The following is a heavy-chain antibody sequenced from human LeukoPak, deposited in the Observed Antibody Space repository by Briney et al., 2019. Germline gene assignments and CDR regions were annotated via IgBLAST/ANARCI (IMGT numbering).Heavy chain of an antibody. D-gene: IGHD6-13*01. Sequence: GGSLRLSCAASGFTFSSYSMNWVRQAPGKGLEWVSSISSSSSYIYYADSVKGRFTISRDNAKNSLYLHMNSLRAEDTAVYYCARYGSSWVGDYWGQGTLVTVSS. CDR1: GFTFSSYS. J-gene: IGHJ4*02. CDR3: ARYGSSWVGDY. CDR2: ISSSSSYI. V-gene: IGHV3-21*01.